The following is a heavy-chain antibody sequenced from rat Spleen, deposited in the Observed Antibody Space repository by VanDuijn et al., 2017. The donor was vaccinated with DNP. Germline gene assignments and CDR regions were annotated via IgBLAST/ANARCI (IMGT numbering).Heavy chain of an antibody. CDR1: GFSLTDYS. CDR3: ARSYSGYKAYFDF. V-gene: IGHV2-19*01. D-gene: IGHD1-9*01. Sequence: QVQLKESGPGLVQPSQTLSLTCTVSGFSLTDYSVHWVRQPPGKGLEWMGRIRSGGSTDYNSALKTRLSISKDTSNSQVFLKMNSLQTEDTATYYCARSYSGYKAYFDFWGQGVVVTVSS. J-gene: IGHJ2*01. CDR2: IRSGGST.